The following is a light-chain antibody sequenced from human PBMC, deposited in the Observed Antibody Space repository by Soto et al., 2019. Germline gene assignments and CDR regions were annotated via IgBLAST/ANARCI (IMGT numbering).Light chain of an antibody. V-gene: IGKV3-15*01. J-gene: IGKJ4*01. CDR2: GAS. CDR1: QSVSSN. CDR3: QHYNNWPLT. Sequence: EIVMTQSPATLSVSLGERATLSCRASQSVSSNLAWHQQKPGRAPRLLIYGASTRATAIPARFSGSGSGTEFTLTISSLQSEDSAVYYCQHYNNWPLTFGGGTKVEIK.